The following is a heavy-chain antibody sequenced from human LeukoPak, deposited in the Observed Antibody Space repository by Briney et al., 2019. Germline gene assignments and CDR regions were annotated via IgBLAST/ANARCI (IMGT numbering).Heavy chain of an antibody. D-gene: IGHD5-24*01. CDR2: IWYDGGNK. CDR1: GFTFSAYG. V-gene: IGHV3-33*06. J-gene: IGHJ6*03. Sequence: GRSLRLSCTASGFTFSAYGMHWVRQAPRKGLEWVAIIWYDGGNKYYADSVKGRFTISRDNSKNTLFLQMNSLRVEDTAVYYCAKDGPEIVNAYYYYMDVWGKGTTVTVSS. CDR3: AKDGPEIVNAYYYYMDV.